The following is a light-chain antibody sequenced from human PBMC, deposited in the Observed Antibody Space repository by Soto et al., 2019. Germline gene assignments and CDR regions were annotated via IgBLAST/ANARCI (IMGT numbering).Light chain of an antibody. Sequence: QSALTQPASVSGSPGQSITISCTGSRSDIGAYNYVSWFQQHPGKAPKLIIYDVTDRPSGISNRFSGSKSGNTASLTISGLQAGDEADYYCSSYTTSSTRVFGTGTKLTVL. CDR3: SSYTTSSTRV. CDR2: DVT. V-gene: IGLV2-14*03. J-gene: IGLJ1*01. CDR1: RSDIGAYNY.